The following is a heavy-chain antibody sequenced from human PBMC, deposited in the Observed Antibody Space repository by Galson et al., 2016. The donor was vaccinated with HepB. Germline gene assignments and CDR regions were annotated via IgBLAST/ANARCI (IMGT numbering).Heavy chain of an antibody. Sequence: SLRLSCAASGFTFSSYAMHWVRQAPGEGLEWVALISYDGSKKYFADSVKGRFTISRDNSKDTLYLQVNSLRPEDTAVYFCARDGRIAARQTYGYFDLWGRGTLVTVSS. D-gene: IGHD6-6*01. CDR2: ISYDGSKK. J-gene: IGHJ2*01. CDR3: ARDGRIAARQTYGYFDL. V-gene: IGHV3-30-3*01. CDR1: GFTFSSYA.